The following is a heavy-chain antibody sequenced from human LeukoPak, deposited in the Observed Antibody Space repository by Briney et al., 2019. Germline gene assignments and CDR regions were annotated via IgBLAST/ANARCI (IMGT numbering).Heavy chain of an antibody. V-gene: IGHV3-7*01. D-gene: IGHD3-16*02. CDR1: GFTFSSYW. CDR3: ARDPLRLGELSDGVDY. Sequence: PGGSLRLSCAASGFTFSSYWMSWVRQAPGKGLERVANIKQDGSEKYYVDSVKGRFTISRDNAKNSLYLQMNSLRAEDTAVYHCARDPLRLGELSDGVDYWGQGTLVTVSS. CDR2: IKQDGSEK. J-gene: IGHJ4*02.